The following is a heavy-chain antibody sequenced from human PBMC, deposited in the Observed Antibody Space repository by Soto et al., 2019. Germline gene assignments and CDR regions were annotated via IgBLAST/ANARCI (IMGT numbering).Heavy chain of an antibody. D-gene: IGHD1-26*01. J-gene: IGHJ6*03. CDR2: ISSSSSYI. V-gene: IGHV3-21*01. Sequence: GGSLRLSCAASGFTFSSYSMNWVRQAPGKGLEWVSSISSSSSYIYYADSVKGRCTISRDNAKNSLYVQMNSLRAEETAVYYCSSVVWEDYYYMDVWGKGTTVTVSS. CDR3: SSVVWEDYYYMDV. CDR1: GFTFSSYS.